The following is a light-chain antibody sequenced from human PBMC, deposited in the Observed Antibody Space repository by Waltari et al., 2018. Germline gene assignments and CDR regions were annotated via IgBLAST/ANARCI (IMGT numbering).Light chain of an antibody. Sequence: SSVLTQAPSVSVAPGQTATVTCGGDNIGGRNVHWYQQRPGRAPVLVVYLDSDRPSGIPDRFSGSKSGNAATRTISRVEAGDEADYYCHVWDGKTVMFGGGTKLTVL. J-gene: IGLJ3*02. CDR3: HVWDGKTVM. CDR2: LDS. V-gene: IGLV3-21*02. CDR1: NIGGRN.